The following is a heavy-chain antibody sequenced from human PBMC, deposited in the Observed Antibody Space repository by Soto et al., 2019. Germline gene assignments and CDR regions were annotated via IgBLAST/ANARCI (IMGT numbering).Heavy chain of an antibody. D-gene: IGHD2-15*01. V-gene: IGHV4-30-4*01. CDR2: IYYSGST. CDR3: ARVSRCRAFDI. CDR1: GGSISSGDYY. J-gene: IGHJ3*02. Sequence: SETLSLTCTVSGGSISSGDYYWSWIRQPPGKGLEWIGYIYYSGSTYYNPSLKSRVTISVDTSKNQFSLKLSSVTAADTAVYYCARVSRCRAFDIWGQGTMVTVSS.